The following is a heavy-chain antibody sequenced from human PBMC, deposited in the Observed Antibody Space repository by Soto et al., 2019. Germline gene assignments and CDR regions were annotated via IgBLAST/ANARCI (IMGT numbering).Heavy chain of an antibody. D-gene: IGHD6-13*01. CDR1: GYSLTSYW. CDR2: IYPGDSDT. J-gene: IGHJ5*02. Sequence: GESLKISCKGSGYSLTSYWIGWVRQMPGKGLEWMGIIYPGDSDTRYSPSFQGQVTISADKSISTAYLQWSSLKASDTAMYYCARHIYIGAAAGTDSLGSPNWFDPWGQGTLVTFSS. CDR3: ARHIYIGAAAGTDSLGSPNWFDP. V-gene: IGHV5-51*01.